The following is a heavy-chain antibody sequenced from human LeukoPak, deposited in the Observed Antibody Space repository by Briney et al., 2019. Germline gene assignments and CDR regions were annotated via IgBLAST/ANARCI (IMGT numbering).Heavy chain of an antibody. V-gene: IGHV1-69*01. Sequence: XAPGXXXXWMGGIIPIFGTANYAQKFQGRVTITADESTSTAYMELSSLRSEDTAVYYCARAYCSGGSCDWGQGTLVTVSS. D-gene: IGHD2-15*01. CDR3: ARAYCSGGSCD. J-gene: IGHJ4*02. CDR2: IIPIFGTA.